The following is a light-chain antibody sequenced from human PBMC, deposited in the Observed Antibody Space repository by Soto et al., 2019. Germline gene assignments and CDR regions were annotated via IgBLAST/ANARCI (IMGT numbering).Light chain of an antibody. Sequence: EIVMTQSPATLSVSPGERATLSCRASQSISSNLAWYQQKPGQAPRLVIYDASTMATDTPARFSGSGSGTEFTLTISSLQSEDLALYYCQQYDDWPLTFGGGTKVEIK. V-gene: IGKV3D-15*01. CDR1: QSISSN. CDR3: QQYDDWPLT. J-gene: IGKJ4*01. CDR2: DAS.